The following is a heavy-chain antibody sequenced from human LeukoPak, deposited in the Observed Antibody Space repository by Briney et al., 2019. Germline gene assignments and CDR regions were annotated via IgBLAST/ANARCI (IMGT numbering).Heavy chain of an antibody. CDR3: AGSGYSYGNSFDY. CDR1: GGSISGYF. V-gene: IGHV4-4*07. Sequence: SETLSLTCTVSGGSISGYFWSWIRQPAGKGLEWIGRMYTSGSTNYNPSLKSRVTMSADTSKNQFSLKMSSVTAADTAVYYCAGSGYSYGNSFDYWGQGTLVTVSS. CDR2: MYTSGST. D-gene: IGHD5-18*01. J-gene: IGHJ4*02.